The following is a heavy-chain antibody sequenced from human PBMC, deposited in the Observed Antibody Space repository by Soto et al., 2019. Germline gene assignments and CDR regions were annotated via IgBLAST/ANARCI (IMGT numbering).Heavy chain of an antibody. CDR3: ERVSMPYYYNNSGKYYYDY. J-gene: IGHJ4*02. CDR1: GGSVSSGSYC. CDR2: IFYSGTT. D-gene: IGHD3-22*01. Sequence: SETXSLTCTFSGGSVSSGSYCWSWIRQPPGMVREWIGYIFYSGTTNYNPSLKSLLTISLHTSKNQFSPQLTYVTAADTAVYYCERVSMPYYYNNSGKYYYDYWGQGTLVTVSS. V-gene: IGHV4-61*01.